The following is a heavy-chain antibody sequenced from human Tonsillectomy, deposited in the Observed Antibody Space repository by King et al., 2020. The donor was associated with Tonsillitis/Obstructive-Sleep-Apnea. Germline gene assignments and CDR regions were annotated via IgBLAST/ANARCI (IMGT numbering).Heavy chain of an antibody. CDR3: ARGGYSSGWIRSEYFDY. J-gene: IGHJ4*02. V-gene: IGHV1-2*02. D-gene: IGHD6-19*01. CDR2: INPNSGGT. Sequence: VQLVESGAEVKKPGASVKVSCKASGYTFTGYYMHWVQQAPGQGLEWMGWINPNSGGTNYAQKFQGRVTMTRDTSISTAYMELSRLRSDDTAVYYCARGGYSSGWIRSEYFDYWGQGTLVTVSS. CDR1: GYTFTGYY.